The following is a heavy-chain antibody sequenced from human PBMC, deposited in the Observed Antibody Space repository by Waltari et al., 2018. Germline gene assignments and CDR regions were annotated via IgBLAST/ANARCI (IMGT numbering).Heavy chain of an antibody. J-gene: IGHJ4*02. CDR2: TNPNSGVS. CDR3: ARGTKYGDYVLY. CDR1: GYTFTDYF. V-gene: IGHV1-2*06. D-gene: IGHD4-17*01. Sequence: QVQLVQSGADVKKPGASVEVSCKTSGYTFTDYFLHWVRQAPGQGLEWMGRTNPNSGVSDYAQNFQGRVTMTTDTSITTAYMPLSSLRSDDTAIYYCARGTKYGDYVLYWGQGTLVTVSS.